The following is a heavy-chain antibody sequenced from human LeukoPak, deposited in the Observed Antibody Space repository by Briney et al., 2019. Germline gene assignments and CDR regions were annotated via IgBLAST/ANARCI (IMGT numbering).Heavy chain of an antibody. CDR3: AGLYYYGSGSSFDY. CDR2: IYTSGST. V-gene: IGHV4-4*07. CDR1: GGSISSYY. Sequence: SETLPLTCTVSGGSISSYYWSWIRQPAGKGLEWIGRIYTSGSTNYNPSLKSRVTMSVDTSKNQYSLKLSSVTAADTAVYYCAGLYYYGSGSSFDYWGQGTLVTVSS. D-gene: IGHD3-10*01. J-gene: IGHJ4*02.